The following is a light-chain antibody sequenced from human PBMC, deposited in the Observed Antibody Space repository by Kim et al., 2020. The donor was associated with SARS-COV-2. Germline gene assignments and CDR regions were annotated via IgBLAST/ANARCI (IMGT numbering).Light chain of an antibody. CDR3: ATWDDSLNGYV. CDR2: GDN. J-gene: IGLJ1*01. V-gene: IGLV1-44*01. Sequence: GQRVTVTCSGSSSNIGRNTVTWYHHLPGTAPKLLIYGDNQRPSGVPDRLSGSRSGTSASLAISGLQSEDEVDYYCATWDDSLNGYVFGTGTKVTVL. CDR1: SSNIGRNT.